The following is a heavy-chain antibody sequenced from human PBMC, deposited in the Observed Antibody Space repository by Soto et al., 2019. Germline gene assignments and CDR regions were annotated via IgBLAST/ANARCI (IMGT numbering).Heavy chain of an antibody. Sequence: GGSLRLSCAASGFTFSSYSMNWVHQAPGKGLEWVSYISSSSSTIYYADSVKGRFTISRDNAKNSLYLQMNSLRDEDTAVYYCARGGGFYGDPRPGRIFDYWGQGTLVTVSS. CDR1: GFTFSSYS. V-gene: IGHV3-48*02. CDR2: ISSSSSTI. J-gene: IGHJ4*02. D-gene: IGHD4-17*01. CDR3: ARGGGFYGDPRPGRIFDY.